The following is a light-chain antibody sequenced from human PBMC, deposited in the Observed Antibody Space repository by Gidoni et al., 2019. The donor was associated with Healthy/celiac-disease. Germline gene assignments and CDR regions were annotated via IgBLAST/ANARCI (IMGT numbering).Light chain of an antibody. CDR3: QQYNSYWT. CDR2: DTS. Sequence: DIQMTQSPSTLSASVGDRVTITCLASQSISSWLAWYQQKPGKAPKLLIYDTSSLESGVPPRFSGSGSGTEFTLTISSLQPDDFATYYCQQYNSYWTFGQGTKVEIK. CDR1: QSISSW. J-gene: IGKJ1*01. V-gene: IGKV1-5*01.